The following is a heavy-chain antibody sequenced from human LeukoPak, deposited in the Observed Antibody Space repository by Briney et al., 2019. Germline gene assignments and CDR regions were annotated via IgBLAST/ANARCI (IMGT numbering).Heavy chain of an antibody. D-gene: IGHD5-18*01. J-gene: IGHJ2*01. CDR1: GFTLSSFG. CDR2: ISDDGSNR. V-gene: IGHV3-30*18. Sequence: GGSLRLSCTASGFTLSSFGMHWVRQAPGKGLEWVAVISDDGSNRYYADSVKGRFTISRDNSKNTLYLQMNSLRAEDTAVYYCAKDADTATIIYWYFDLWGRGTLVTVSS. CDR3: AKDADTATIIYWYFDL.